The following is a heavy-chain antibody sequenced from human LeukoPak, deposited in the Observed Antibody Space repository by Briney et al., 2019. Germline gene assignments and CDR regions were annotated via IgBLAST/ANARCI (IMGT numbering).Heavy chain of an antibody. D-gene: IGHD1-14*01. CDR3: AKEGKLGREPQGKNYYYYMDV. CDR2: ISGSGGST. Sequence: GGSLRLSCAASGFTFSSCGMSWVRQAPGKGLEWVAAISGSGGSTYYADAVKGRFTISRDNSKNTLYLQMNSLRAEDTAVYYCAKEGKLGREPQGKNYYYYMDVWGKGTTVTISS. J-gene: IGHJ6*03. CDR1: GFTFSSCG. V-gene: IGHV3-23*01.